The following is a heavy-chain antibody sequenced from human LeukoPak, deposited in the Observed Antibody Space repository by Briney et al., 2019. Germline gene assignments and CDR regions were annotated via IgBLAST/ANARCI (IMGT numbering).Heavy chain of an antibody. CDR1: GFTFSNYW. CDR3: ARDPSGRYGVY. Sequence: GGSLRLSCVASGFTFSNYWMTWVRQAPGKGLEWVANIKQDGSEKYYADSVKGRFTISRDNAKNSLYLQMNSLRAEDTAVYYCARDPSGRYGVYWGQGTLVTVSS. J-gene: IGHJ4*02. CDR2: IKQDGSEK. V-gene: IGHV3-7*01. D-gene: IGHD1-26*01.